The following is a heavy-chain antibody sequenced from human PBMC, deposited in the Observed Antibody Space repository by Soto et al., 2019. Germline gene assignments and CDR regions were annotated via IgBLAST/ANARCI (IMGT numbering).Heavy chain of an antibody. CDR1: GFTLSSYA. V-gene: IGHV3-23*01. CDR2: ISGSGGNT. CDR3: AKKEVGY. J-gene: IGHJ4*02. Sequence: EVQLLESGGGLVQPGGSLRLTCAASGFTLSSYAMSWVRQAPGKGPEWVSAISGSGGNTYYADSVKGRFTISRDNSKNTLYLQMNSLRAEDTAIYYCAKKEVGYWGQGTLVTVSS.